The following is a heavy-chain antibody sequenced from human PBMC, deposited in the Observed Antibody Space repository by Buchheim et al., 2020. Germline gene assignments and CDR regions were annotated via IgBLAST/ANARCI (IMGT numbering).Heavy chain of an antibody. CDR1: GFTFSSYW. Sequence: EVQLVESGGGLVQPGGSLRLSCAASGFTFSSYWMSWVRQAPGKGLEWVANIKQDGSEKYYVDSVKGRFTISRDNAKKSLYLQMNSLRAEDTAVYYCVSAATIAGAGGLDVWGQGTT. J-gene: IGHJ6*02. V-gene: IGHV3-7*01. D-gene: IGHD6-13*01. CDR2: IKQDGSEK. CDR3: VSAATIAGAGGLDV.